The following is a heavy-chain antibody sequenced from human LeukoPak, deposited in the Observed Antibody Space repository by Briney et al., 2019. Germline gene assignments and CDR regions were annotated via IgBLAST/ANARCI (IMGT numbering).Heavy chain of an antibody. CDR3: ARDRGSGSYYGY. D-gene: IGHD3-10*01. J-gene: IGHJ4*02. V-gene: IGHV3-74*01. CDR1: GFTFSSYW. Sequence: GGSLRLSCAASGFTFSSYWMHWVRQAPGKGLVWVSRINTDGSSTSYADSVKGRFTISRDNAKNTLYLQMNSLRAEDTVVYYCARDRGSGSYYGYWGQGTLVTVSS. CDR2: INTDGSST.